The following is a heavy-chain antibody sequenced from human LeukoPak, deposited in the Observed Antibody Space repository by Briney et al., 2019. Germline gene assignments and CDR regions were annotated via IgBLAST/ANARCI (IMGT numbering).Heavy chain of an antibody. CDR1: GFPFSSYD. CDR3: ARARGGGSSSWYDY. D-gene: IGHD6-13*01. Sequence: QSGGSLRLSCAASGFPFSSYDMHWVRQATGKGLEWVSAIGTAGDTYYPGSVKGRFTISRENAKNSLYLQMNSLRAGDTAVYYCARARGGGSSSWYDYWGQGTLVTVSS. J-gene: IGHJ4*02. V-gene: IGHV3-13*01. CDR2: IGTAGDT.